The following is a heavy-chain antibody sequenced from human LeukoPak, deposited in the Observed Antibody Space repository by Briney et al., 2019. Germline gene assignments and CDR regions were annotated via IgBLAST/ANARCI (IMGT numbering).Heavy chain of an antibody. CDR3: AKGLAAAASDSYGMDV. CDR2: ISGSGGST. CDR1: GFTFSTYA. D-gene: IGHD6-13*01. Sequence: GGSLRLSCAASGFTFSTYAMSWVRQAPGKGLEWVSVISGSGGSTYYGDSVKGRFTISRDNSKNTLFLQMDSLRAEDTAVYYCAKGLAAAASDSYGMDVWGQGTTVTVSS. V-gene: IGHV3-23*01. J-gene: IGHJ6*02.